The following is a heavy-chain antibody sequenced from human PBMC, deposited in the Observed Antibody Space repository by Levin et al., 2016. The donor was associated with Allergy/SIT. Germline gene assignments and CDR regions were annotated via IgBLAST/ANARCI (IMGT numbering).Heavy chain of an antibody. D-gene: IGHD5-18*01. Sequence: RQAPGKGLEWIGYIYYSGSTYYNPSLKSRVTISVDTSKNQFSLKLSSVTAADTAVYYCARTTHTTMVISGYYFDYWGQGTLVTVSS. CDR2: IYYSGST. CDR3: ARTTHTTMVISGYYFDY. J-gene: IGHJ4*02. V-gene: IGHV4-31*02.